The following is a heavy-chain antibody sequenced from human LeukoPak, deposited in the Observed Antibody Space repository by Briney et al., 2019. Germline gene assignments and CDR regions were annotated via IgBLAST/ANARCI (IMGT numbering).Heavy chain of an antibody. J-gene: IGHJ4*02. CDR2: ISGSGGST. CDR1: GFTFSSYA. Sequence: GGSLRLSCAASGFTFSSYAMSWVRQDPGTGLEWVSAISGSGGSTYYADSVKGRFTISRDNSKNTLYLQMNSLRAEDTAVYYCAKDVYSSGWYCDYWGERTVDTVSS. D-gene: IGHD6-19*01. CDR3: AKDVYSSGWYCDY. V-gene: IGHV3-23*01.